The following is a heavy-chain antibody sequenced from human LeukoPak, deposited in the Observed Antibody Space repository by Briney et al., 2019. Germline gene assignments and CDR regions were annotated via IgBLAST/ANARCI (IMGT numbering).Heavy chain of an antibody. V-gene: IGHV3-23*01. Sequence: PGGSLRLSCAASGLTFRSYDMSWVRQAPGKGLEWVSGISDSGGKTYYADSVKGRFTISRDNSKNTLYLQMNSLRAEDTAVYYCAKGHMRSTRPEVMDVWGQGTTATVSS. CDR1: GLTFRSYD. CDR2: ISDSGGKT. J-gene: IGHJ6*02. D-gene: IGHD1-14*01. CDR3: AKGHMRSTRPEVMDV.